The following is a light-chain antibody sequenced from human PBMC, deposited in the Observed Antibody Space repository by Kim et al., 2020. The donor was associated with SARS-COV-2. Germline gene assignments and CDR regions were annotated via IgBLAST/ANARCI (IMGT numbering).Light chain of an antibody. CDR2: GAS. CDR3: QQHDEWPPIT. J-gene: IGKJ5*01. CDR1: QSVRSH. V-gene: IGKV3-15*01. Sequence: EIVMTQSPATLSVSPRDTATLSCRASQSVRSHLAWYQQKPGQAPRLLIYGASTRATGVPVRFSGRGSGTQFTLTISSLQSEDSALYYCQQHDEWPPITFGQGTRLEIK.